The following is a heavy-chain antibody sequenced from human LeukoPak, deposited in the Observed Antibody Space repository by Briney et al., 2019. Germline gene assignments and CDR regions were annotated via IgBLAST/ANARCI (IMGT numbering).Heavy chain of an antibody. Sequence: PGGSLRLSCAASGFTFSSYGMHWVRQAPGKGLEWVAVIWYDGSNKYYADSVKGRFTISRDNSKNTMYLQMNSLRAEDTAVYYCARGPLFRYSRHYYYYGMDVWGQGTTVTVSS. V-gene: IGHV3-33*01. CDR1: GFTFSSYG. CDR3: ARGPLFRYSRHYYYYGMDV. CDR2: IWYDGSNK. D-gene: IGHD3-9*01. J-gene: IGHJ6*02.